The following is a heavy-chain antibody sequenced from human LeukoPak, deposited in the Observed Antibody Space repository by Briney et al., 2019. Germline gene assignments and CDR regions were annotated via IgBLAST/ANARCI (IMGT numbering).Heavy chain of an antibody. D-gene: IGHD5-12*01. J-gene: IGHJ4*02. V-gene: IGHV1-69*13. CDR1: GGTFSSYA. Sequence: SVKVSCKASGGTFSSYAISWVRQAPGQGLEWMGGIIPIFDTAKYAQKFQGRVTITADESTSTAYMELSSLRSEDSAVYYCAREPRYSDYDRVLDYWGQGTLVTVSS. CDR2: IIPIFDTA. CDR3: AREPRYSDYDRVLDY.